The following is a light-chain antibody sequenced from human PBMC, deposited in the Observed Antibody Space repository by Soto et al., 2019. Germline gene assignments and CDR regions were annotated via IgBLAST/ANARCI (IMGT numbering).Light chain of an antibody. V-gene: IGKV3-11*01. J-gene: IGKJ4*01. CDR3: QQGSNWPPGLS. CDR1: QSVSSY. CDR2: DAS. Sequence: VVLTQSPGTLSLSPGERATLSCSSSQSVSSYLAWYQQKPGQAPRLLIYDASNRATGIPARFSGSGSGTDFTLTISSLEPEDFAVYYCQQGSNWPPGLSFGGGTKV.